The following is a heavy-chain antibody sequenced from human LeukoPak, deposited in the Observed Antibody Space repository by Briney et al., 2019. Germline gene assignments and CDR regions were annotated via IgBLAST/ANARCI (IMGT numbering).Heavy chain of an antibody. CDR1: GGSISGSSHY. CDR3: ISHGIDY. J-gene: IGHJ4*02. V-gene: IGHV4-39*01. CDR2: IFYAGST. Sequence: SETLSLTCTVSGGSISGSSHYWGWIRQPPGKGLEWIGSIFYAGSTYYDPSLKSRVTISVDTSKNQFSLKLSSVTAADTAAYYCISHGIDYWGRGTLVTVTS.